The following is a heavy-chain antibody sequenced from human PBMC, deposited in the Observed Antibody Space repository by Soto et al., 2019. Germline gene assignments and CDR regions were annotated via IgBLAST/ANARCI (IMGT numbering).Heavy chain of an antibody. V-gene: IGHV3-23*01. D-gene: IGHD2-8*01. CDR2: ISGNGATT. J-gene: IGHJ5*02. CDR1: GFSFTFYA. CDR3: AREQCSPLDRYCADGGVDWVDP. Sequence: EVQLLQSGGGLVQPGGSLRLSCEASGFSFTFYAMSWVRQAPGKGLEWVSAISGNGATTFYADSMKGRFTISRDNSRDTLCLQMTRLGAEDTAVYFCAREQCSPLDRYCADGGVDWVDPWGRGTLVTVSS.